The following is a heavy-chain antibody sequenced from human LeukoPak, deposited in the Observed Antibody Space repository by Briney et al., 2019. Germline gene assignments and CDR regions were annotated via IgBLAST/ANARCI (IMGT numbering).Heavy chain of an antibody. CDR2: INHSGST. Sequence: SETLSLTCAVYGGSFSGYYWSWIRQPPGKGLEWIGEINHSGSTNYNPSLKSRVTISVDTSKSQFSLKLSSVTAADTAVYYCARAYCGGDCYSIYYYGMDVWGQGTTVTVSS. J-gene: IGHJ6*02. V-gene: IGHV4-34*01. D-gene: IGHD2-21*02. CDR3: ARAYCGGDCYSIYYYGMDV. CDR1: GGSFSGYY.